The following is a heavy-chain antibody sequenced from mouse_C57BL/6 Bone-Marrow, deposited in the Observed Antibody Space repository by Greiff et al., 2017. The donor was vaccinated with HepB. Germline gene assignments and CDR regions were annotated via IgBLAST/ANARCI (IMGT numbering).Heavy chain of an antibody. J-gene: IGHJ4*01. CDR3: ARGGIYYGNFYAMDY. V-gene: IGHV2-2*01. CDR1: GFSLTSYG. CDR2: IWSGGST. Sequence: VKLEESGPGLVQPSQSLSITCTVSGFSLTSYGVHWVRQSPGKGLEWLGVIWSGGSTDYNAAFISRLSISKDNSKSQVFFKMNSLQADDTAIYYCARGGIYYGNFYAMDYWGQGTSVTVSS. D-gene: IGHD2-1*01.